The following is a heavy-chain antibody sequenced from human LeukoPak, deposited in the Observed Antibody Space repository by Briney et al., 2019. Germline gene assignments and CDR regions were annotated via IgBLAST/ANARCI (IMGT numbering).Heavy chain of an antibody. V-gene: IGHV1-69*05. CDR3: ARVSIAAAGTLDY. CDR1: GGTFSRYA. D-gene: IGHD6-13*01. Sequence: ASVKVSCKASGGTFSRYAISWVRQAPGQGLEWMGGIIPIFGTANYAQKFQGRVTITTDESTSTAYMELSSLRSEDTAVYYCARVSIAAAGTLDYWGQGTLVTVSS. J-gene: IGHJ4*02. CDR2: IIPIFGTA.